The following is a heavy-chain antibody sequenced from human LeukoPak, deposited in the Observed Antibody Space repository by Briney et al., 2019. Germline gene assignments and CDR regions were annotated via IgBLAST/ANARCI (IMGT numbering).Heavy chain of an antibody. CDR2: INPNSGGT. CDR1: GYTFTDYY. V-gene: IGHV1-2*02. Sequence: GASVKVSCKASGYTFTDYYVHWVRQAPGQGLEWMGWINPNSGGTNYAQKFQGTVTMTRDTSISTAYMELTRLRSDDTAVYYCARDKRGSVDTFDYWGQGTLVTVSS. D-gene: IGHD5-18*01. CDR3: ARDKRGSVDTFDY. J-gene: IGHJ4*02.